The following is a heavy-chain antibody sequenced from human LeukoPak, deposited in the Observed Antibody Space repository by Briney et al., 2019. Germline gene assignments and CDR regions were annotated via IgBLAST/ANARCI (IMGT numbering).Heavy chain of an antibody. CDR2: IYYSGST. Sequence: KPSETLSLTCTVSGGSIGSSSYYWGWIRQPPGKGLEWIGCIYYSGSTYYNPSLKSRVTISVDTSKNQFSLKLSSVTAADTAVYYCATYYDYVWGSPNDYWGQGTLVTVSS. V-gene: IGHV4-39*01. CDR3: ATYYDYVWGSPNDY. J-gene: IGHJ4*02. D-gene: IGHD3-16*01. CDR1: GGSIGSSSYY.